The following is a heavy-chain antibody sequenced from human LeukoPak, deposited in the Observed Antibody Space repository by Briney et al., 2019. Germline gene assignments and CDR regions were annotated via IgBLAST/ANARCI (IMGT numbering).Heavy chain of an antibody. CDR1: GFTFSSYS. J-gene: IGHJ6*02. D-gene: IGHD4-17*01. CDR3: ARDHDYGDSLESPGYYGMDV. Sequence: GGSLRLSCAASGFTFSSYSMNWVRQAPGKGLEWVSSISSSSSYIYYADSVKGRFTISRDNAKNSLYLQMNSLRAEDTAVYYCARDHDYGDSLESPGYYGMDVWGQGTTVTVSS. V-gene: IGHV3-21*01. CDR2: ISSSSSYI.